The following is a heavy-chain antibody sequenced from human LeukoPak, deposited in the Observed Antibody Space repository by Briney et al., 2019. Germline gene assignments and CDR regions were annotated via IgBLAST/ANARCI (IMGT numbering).Heavy chain of an antibody. CDR3: AKNPDSYGPLDY. V-gene: IGHV3-30*18. CDR1: GFTFRSHA. CDR2: ISYDGSNK. D-gene: IGHD5-18*01. Sequence: GGSLRLSCAASGFTFRSHAMHWVRQAPGKGLEWVAVISYDGSNKYYADSVKGRFTISRDNSKNTLYLQMNSLRAEDTAVYYCAKNPDSYGPLDYWGQGTLVTVSS. J-gene: IGHJ4*02.